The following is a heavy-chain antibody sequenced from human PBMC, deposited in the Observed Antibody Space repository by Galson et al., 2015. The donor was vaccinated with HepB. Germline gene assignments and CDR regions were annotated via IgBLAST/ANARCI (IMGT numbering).Heavy chain of an antibody. CDR2: INTNTGDP. CDR1: GNTFTIYA. CDR3: ARGPSWLPSRFDY. V-gene: IGHV7-4-1*02. J-gene: IGHJ4*02. Sequence: SVKVSCKVSGNTFTIYALTWVRQAPGQGLEWMGWINTNTGDPTYAQGFTGRFVFSLDTSVSTAYLQISSLKAEDTAVYYCARGPSWLPSRFDYWGQGTLVTVSS. D-gene: IGHD3-22*01.